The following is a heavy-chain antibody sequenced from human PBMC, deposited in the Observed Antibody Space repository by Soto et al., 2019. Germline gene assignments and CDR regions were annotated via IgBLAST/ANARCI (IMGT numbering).Heavy chain of an antibody. J-gene: IGHJ4*02. D-gene: IGHD3-9*01. CDR1: GGTFSSYA. V-gene: IGHV1-69*13. CDR3: ARESLTGYYTETFDY. Sequence: ASVKVSCKASGGTFSSYAISWVRQAPGQGLEWMGGIIPIFGTANYAQKFQGRVTITADESTSTAYMELRSLRSDDTAVYYCARESLTGYYTETFDYWGQGTLVTVSS. CDR2: IIPIFGTA.